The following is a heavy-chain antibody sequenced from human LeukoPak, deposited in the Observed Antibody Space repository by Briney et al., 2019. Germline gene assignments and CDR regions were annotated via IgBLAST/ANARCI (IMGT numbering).Heavy chain of an antibody. Sequence: GGSLRLSCAASGFTVSSNYMSWVREAPGKGLEWVSVIYSGGSTYYADSVKGRFTISRDNSKNPLYLQMNSLRAEDTAVYYCASLPSLDYWGQGTLVTVSS. CDR1: GFTVSSNY. V-gene: IGHV3-66*02. CDR2: IYSGGST. CDR3: ASLPSLDY. J-gene: IGHJ4*02.